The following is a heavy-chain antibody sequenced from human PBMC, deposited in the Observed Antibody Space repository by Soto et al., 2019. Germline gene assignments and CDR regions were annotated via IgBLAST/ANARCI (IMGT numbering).Heavy chain of an antibody. Sequence: QVQLVESGGGLVKPGGSLRLSYAASGFTLSDYYMSWIRQAPGKGLEWVSDISSSSTYTNYADSVKGRFTISRDNAKKSLYLQMNSLRAEDTAVYYCAREDVDTTMVYFDYWGQGTLVTVSS. D-gene: IGHD5-18*01. V-gene: IGHV3-11*06. CDR3: AREDVDTTMVYFDY. CDR1: GFTLSDYY. CDR2: ISSSSTYT. J-gene: IGHJ4*02.